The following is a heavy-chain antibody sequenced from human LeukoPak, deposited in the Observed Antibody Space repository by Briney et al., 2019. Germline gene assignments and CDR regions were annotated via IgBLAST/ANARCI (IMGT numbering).Heavy chain of an antibody. V-gene: IGHV1-69*06. CDR2: IIPIFGTA. D-gene: IGHD6-13*01. CDR3: ARSSPPGIAAAVGWFDP. Sequence: VASVKVSCKASGGTFSSYAISWVRQAPGQGLEWMGGIIPIFGTANYAQKFQGRVTITADKSTSTAYMELSSLRSEDTAVYYCARSSPPGIAAAVGWFDPWGQGTLVTVSS. J-gene: IGHJ5*02. CDR1: GGTFSSYA.